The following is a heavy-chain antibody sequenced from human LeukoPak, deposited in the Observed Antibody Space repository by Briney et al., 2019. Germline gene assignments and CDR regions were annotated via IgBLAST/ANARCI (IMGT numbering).Heavy chain of an antibody. Sequence: PSETLSLTCAVYGGSFSGYYWSWIRQPPGKGLEWIGEINHSGSTNYNPSLKSRVTISVDTSKNQFSLKLSSVTAADTAVYYCARDPIAADAFDIWGQGTMVTVSS. CDR3: ARDPIAADAFDI. J-gene: IGHJ3*02. V-gene: IGHV4-34*01. CDR2: INHSGST. CDR1: GGSFSGYY. D-gene: IGHD6-25*01.